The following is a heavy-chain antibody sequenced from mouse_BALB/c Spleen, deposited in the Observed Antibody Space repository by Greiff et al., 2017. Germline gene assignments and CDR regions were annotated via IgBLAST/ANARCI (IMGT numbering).Heavy chain of an antibody. CDR3: AREEPGTSLAY. Sequence: EVQLVESGGGLVKPGGSLKLSCAASGFTFSDYYMYWVRQTPEKRLEWVATISDGGSYTYYPDSVKGRFTISRDNAKNNLYLQMSSLKSEDTAMYYCAREEPGTSLAYWGQGTLVTVSA. V-gene: IGHV5-4*02. CDR2: ISDGGSYT. CDR1: GFTFSDYY. J-gene: IGHJ3*01. D-gene: IGHD4-1*01.